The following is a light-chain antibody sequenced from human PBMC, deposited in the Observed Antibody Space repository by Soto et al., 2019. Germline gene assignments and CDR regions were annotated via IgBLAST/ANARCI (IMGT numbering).Light chain of an antibody. CDR1: SSDIGAYNY. CDR2: EVS. J-gene: IGLJ3*02. Sequence: QSALTQPPSASGSPGQSVAISCTGTSSDIGAYNYVCWYQQHPGKAPKLIIHEVSRRPSGVPDRFSGSKSGNTASLTVSGLQAXXEXDYYCSSYAGSNDRWVFGGGTKLTVL. CDR3: SSYAGSNDRWV. V-gene: IGLV2-8*01.